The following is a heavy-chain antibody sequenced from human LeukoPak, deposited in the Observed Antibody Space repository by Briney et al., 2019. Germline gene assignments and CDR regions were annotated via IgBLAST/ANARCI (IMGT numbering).Heavy chain of an antibody. J-gene: IGHJ4*02. CDR2: ISSSSDTI. CDR1: GFTFSSYS. Sequence: GGCLRLSCAVSGFTFSSYSMNWVRQAPGKGLEWISYISSSSDTIYYADSVKGRFTISRDNAKNSLYLQMNSLRAEDTAVYYCARDTRGESDYWGQGTLVTVSS. V-gene: IGHV3-48*04. CDR3: ARDTRGESDY. D-gene: IGHD2-2*01.